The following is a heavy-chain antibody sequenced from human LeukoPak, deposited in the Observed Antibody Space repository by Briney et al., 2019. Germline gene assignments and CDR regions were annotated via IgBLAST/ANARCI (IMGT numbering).Heavy chain of an antibody. D-gene: IGHD4-17*01. CDR3: ARRAYGDSPNDY. V-gene: IGHV4-59*08. Sequence: PSETLSLTCTVSGGSISSYYWSWIRQPPGKGLEWIGYIYYSGSTNYNPSLKSRVTISVDTSKNQFSLKLSSVTAADTAVYYCARRAYGDSPNDYWGQGTQVTVSS. CDR2: IYYSGST. J-gene: IGHJ4*02. CDR1: GGSISSYY.